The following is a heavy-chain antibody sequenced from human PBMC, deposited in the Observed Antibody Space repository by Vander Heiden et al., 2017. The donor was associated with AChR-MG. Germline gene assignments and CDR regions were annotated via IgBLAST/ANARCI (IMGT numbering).Heavy chain of an antibody. V-gene: IGHV3-49*05. CDR3: TSEQLDYYYYYGMDV. CDR2: IRSKAYGGTT. J-gene: IGHJ6*02. D-gene: IGHD6-6*01. CDR1: GFTFGDYA. Sequence: EEQLAVPGGGMVKPGRSLRLSCTASGFTFGDYAMSWFRQAPGKGLEWVGFIRSKAYGGTTEYAASVKGRFTISRDDSKSIAYLQMNSLKTEDTAVYYCTSEQLDYYYYYGMDVWGQGTTVTVSS.